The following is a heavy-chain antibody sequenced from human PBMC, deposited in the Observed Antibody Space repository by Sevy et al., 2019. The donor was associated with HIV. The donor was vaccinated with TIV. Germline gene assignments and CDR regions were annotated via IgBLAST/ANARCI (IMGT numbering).Heavy chain of an antibody. CDR1: GFNIIPYA. Sequence: GGSLRLSCSASGFNIIPYALHWVRQTPDKGLQWLAVISKDGSSKDFADFVKGRFSLSRDNSKNTMYLQMTNLRPEDTAVYYCAKEGLYYDSRSTNWFDPWGQGTLVTVSS. CDR2: ISKDGSSK. CDR3: AKEGLYYDSRSTNWFDP. V-gene: IGHV3-30*04. J-gene: IGHJ5*02. D-gene: IGHD3-22*01.